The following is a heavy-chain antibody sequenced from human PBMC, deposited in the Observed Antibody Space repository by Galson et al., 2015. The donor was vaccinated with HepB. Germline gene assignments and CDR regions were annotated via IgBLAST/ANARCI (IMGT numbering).Heavy chain of an antibody. CDR2: ISYDGSNK. D-gene: IGHD5-12*01. CDR3: AKMLGEVATMYGAYFQH. J-gene: IGHJ1*01. Sequence: SLRLSCAASGFTFSSYGMHWVRQAPGKGLEWVAVISYDGSNKYYADSVKGRFTISRDNSKNTLYLQMNSLRAEDTAVYYCAKMLGEVATMYGAYFQHWGQGTLVTVSS. CDR1: GFTFSSYG. V-gene: IGHV3-30*18.